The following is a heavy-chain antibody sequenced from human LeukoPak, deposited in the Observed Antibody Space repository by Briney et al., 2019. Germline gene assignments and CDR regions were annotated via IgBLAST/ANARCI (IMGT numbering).Heavy chain of an antibody. J-gene: IGHJ4*02. Sequence: GGSLRLSCAASGFTFSSYAMSWVRQAPGKGLEWVSAISGSGGSTYYADSVKGRFTFSRDNSKNTLYLQLNSLRAEDTAVHYCAKEEYSGSLLTLDYWGQGTLVTVSS. CDR3: AKEEYSGSLLTLDY. CDR2: ISGSGGST. D-gene: IGHD1-26*01. V-gene: IGHV3-23*01. CDR1: GFTFSSYA.